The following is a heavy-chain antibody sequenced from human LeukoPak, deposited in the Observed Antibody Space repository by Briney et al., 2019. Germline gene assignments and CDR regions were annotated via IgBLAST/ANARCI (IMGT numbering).Heavy chain of an antibody. Sequence: GGSLRLSCAASGFTFSIHWVTWVRQAPGKGLEWVATIKPDGNDKYFVDSVKGRFTVSRDNAKTSLYLQMNSLRAEDTAVYYCAKEPYSSTRTYYFDYWGQGTLVTVSS. J-gene: IGHJ4*02. CDR3: AKEPYSSTRTYYFDY. CDR2: IKPDGNDK. CDR1: GFTFSIHW. V-gene: IGHV3-7*03. D-gene: IGHD6-13*01.